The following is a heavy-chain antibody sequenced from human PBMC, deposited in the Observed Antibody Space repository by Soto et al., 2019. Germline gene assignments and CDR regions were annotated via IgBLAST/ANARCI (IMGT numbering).Heavy chain of an antibody. Sequence: QVQLQQWGAGLLKPSETLSLTCAVYGGSFSGYYWSWIRQPPGKGLEWIGEINHSGSTNYNPSLTRRVPLSVGTSKNHFSLKLSSVTAADTAVYYCARGRPKYYDYIWGSYPTTDAFDIWGQGTMVTVSS. D-gene: IGHD3-16*02. V-gene: IGHV4-34*01. CDR2: INHSGST. CDR1: GGSFSGYY. J-gene: IGHJ3*02. CDR3: ARGRPKYYDYIWGSYPTTDAFDI.